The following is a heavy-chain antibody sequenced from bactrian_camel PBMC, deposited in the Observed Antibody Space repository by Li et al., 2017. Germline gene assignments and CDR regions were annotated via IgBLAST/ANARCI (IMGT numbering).Heavy chain of an antibody. V-gene: IGHV3S40*01. Sequence: VQLVESGGGLVQPGGSLRLSCVASGFTFSNYDMSWVRQAPGKGPEWVSAISWSGDSTNYADSVRGQFTISRDNAKNTVYLQMNSLKPEDTAVYYCAPRRQGVSGYCTSFSPADFGYWGQGTQVTVS. CDR2: ISWSGDST. J-gene: IGHJ6*01. D-gene: IGHD5*01. CDR3: APRRQGVSGYCTSFSPADFGY. CDR1: GFTFSNYD.